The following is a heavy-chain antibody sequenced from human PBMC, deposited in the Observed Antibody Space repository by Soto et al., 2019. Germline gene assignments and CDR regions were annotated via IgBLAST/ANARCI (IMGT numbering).Heavy chain of an antibody. Sequence: GGSLRLSCAASGFTFSSYAMSWVRQAPGKGLEWVSAISGSGGSTYYADSVKGRFTISRDNSKNTLYLQMNSLRAEDTAVYYCEKKPKVNTLNWFDPWGQGTLVTVSS. D-gene: IGHD4-17*01. CDR2: ISGSGGST. CDR3: EKKPKVNTLNWFDP. V-gene: IGHV3-23*01. J-gene: IGHJ5*02. CDR1: GFTFSSYA.